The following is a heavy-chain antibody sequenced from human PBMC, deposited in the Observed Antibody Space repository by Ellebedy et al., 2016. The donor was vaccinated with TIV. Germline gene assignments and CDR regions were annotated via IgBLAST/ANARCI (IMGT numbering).Heavy chain of an antibody. Sequence: GGSLRLSCAASGFTFSSDAMHWLRQAPVKGLEWVAVISHDGTIQYYADSVRGRFSISRDNSKATLLLQMDSLGAEDTALYYCARDPVVAAPDYFDYWGQGILVTVSS. J-gene: IGHJ4*02. CDR1: GFTFSSDA. V-gene: IGHV3-30*04. CDR3: ARDPVVAAPDYFDY. CDR2: ISHDGTIQ. D-gene: IGHD2-15*01.